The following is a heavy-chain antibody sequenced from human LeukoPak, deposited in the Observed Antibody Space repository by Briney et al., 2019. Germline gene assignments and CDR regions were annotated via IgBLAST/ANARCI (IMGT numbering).Heavy chain of an antibody. Sequence: GGSLRLSCATSGFTFSSYAMSWVRQAPGKGLEWVSAISGSGGSTYYADSVKGRFTISRDSSKNTLYLQMNSLRAEDTAVYYCAKDRSVVPAAAGYWGQGTLVTVSS. CDR1: GFTFSSYA. J-gene: IGHJ4*02. V-gene: IGHV3-23*01. D-gene: IGHD2-2*01. CDR3: AKDRSVVPAAAGY. CDR2: ISGSGGST.